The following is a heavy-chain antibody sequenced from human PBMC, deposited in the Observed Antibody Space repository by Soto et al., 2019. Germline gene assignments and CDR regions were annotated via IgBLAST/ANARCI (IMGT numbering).Heavy chain of an antibody. CDR2: IYYSGST. CDR1: GGSISSSSYY. Sequence: SETLSLTCTVSGGSISSSSYYWGWIRQPPGKGLEWIGSIYYSGSTYYNPSLKSRVTISVDTSKNQFSLKLSSVTAADAAVYYCAREEGNWFDPWGQGTLVTVSS. CDR3: AREEGNWFDP. V-gene: IGHV4-39*07. J-gene: IGHJ5*02.